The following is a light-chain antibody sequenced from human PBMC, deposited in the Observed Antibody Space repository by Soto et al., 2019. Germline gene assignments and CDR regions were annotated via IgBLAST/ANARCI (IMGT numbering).Light chain of an antibody. J-gene: IGKJ1*01. V-gene: IGKV1-5*03. CDR3: QLDNSYSEA. CDR2: KAS. CDR1: RTISSW. Sequence: DIQVTQSLSTLCGSVGYRVSVTCRASRTISSWLAWYQQKPGKAPKLLIYKASTLKSGVPSRFSGRRSRKEFTLAISSLQPDDFAAYYCQLDNSYSEAFGQGTKV.